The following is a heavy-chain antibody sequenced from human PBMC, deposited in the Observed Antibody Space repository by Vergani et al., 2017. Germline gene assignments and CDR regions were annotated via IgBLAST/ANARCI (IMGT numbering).Heavy chain of an antibody. J-gene: IGHJ3*02. CDR2: ISGSGGST. CDR1: GFTFSSYA. V-gene: IGHV3-23*01. Sequence: EVQLLESGGGLVQPGGSLRLSCAASGFTFSSYAMSWVRQAPGKGLEWVSAISGSGGSTYYADSVKGRFTISRDNSKNALYLQMNSLRAEDTAVYYCASQTKYYYDSSGYPTPINAFDIWGQGTMVTVSS. CDR3: ASQTKYYYDSSGYPTPINAFDI. D-gene: IGHD3-22*01.